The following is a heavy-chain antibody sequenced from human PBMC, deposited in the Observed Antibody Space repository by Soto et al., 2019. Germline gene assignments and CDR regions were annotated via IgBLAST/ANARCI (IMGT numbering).Heavy chain of an antibody. V-gene: IGHV3-48*01. Sequence: GGSLRLSCAASGFTFSSYSMNWVRQAPGKGLEWVSYISSSSSTIYYADSVKGRFTISRDNAKNSLYLQMNSLRAEDTAVYYCAGEGIQLWLHAFDIWGQGTMVTVSS. CDR2: ISSSSSTI. D-gene: IGHD5-18*01. CDR1: GFTFSSYS. CDR3: AGEGIQLWLHAFDI. J-gene: IGHJ3*02.